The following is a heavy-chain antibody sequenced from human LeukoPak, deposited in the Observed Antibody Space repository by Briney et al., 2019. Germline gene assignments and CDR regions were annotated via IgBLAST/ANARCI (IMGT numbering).Heavy chain of an antibody. Sequence: SETLSLTCTVSGGSISSGSYYWSWIRQPAGKGLEWIGRIYTSGSTNYNPSLKSRVTISVDTSKHQFSLKLRSVTTADTAVYYCARDLYSYGYSVQDYWGQGTLVTVSS. J-gene: IGHJ4*02. V-gene: IGHV4-61*02. D-gene: IGHD5-18*01. CDR1: GGSISSGSYY. CDR2: IYTSGST. CDR3: ARDLYSYGYSVQDY.